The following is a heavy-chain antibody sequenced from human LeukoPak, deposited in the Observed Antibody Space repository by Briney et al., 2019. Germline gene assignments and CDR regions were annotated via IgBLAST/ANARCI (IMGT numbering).Heavy chain of an antibody. CDR3: VKGRISEDGLDF. CDR2: ISSSGNT. D-gene: IGHD6-13*01. V-gene: IGHV3-23*01. CDR1: GFTFSRSA. Sequence: QPGGSLRLSCAASGFTFSRSAMIWVRQTPGKGLDWVSSISSSGNTYYADSVKGRFTISRDNSKNMLYLQMNSLRAEDTAVYYCVKGRISEDGLDFWGQGTLVTVSS. J-gene: IGHJ4*02.